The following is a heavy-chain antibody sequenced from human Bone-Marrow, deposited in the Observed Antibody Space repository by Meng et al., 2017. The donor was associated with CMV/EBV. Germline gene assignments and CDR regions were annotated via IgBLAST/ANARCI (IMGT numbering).Heavy chain of an antibody. V-gene: IGHV5-51*01. CDR1: GYSFPIYW. CDR3: ARRNPLSGDAFDI. D-gene: IGHD1-26*01. CDR2: IYPGDSDT. J-gene: IGHJ3*02. Sequence: GGSLRPSCKGSGYSFPIYWIAWVRQMPGKGLEWMGNIYPGDSDTRYSPSFEGQVTMSADKSSGTADLQGSSLKASDTASSFCARRNPLSGDAFDIWGQGTVVTVSS.